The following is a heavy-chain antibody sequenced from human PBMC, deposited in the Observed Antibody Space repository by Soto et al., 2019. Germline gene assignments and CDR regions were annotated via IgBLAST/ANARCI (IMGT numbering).Heavy chain of an antibody. V-gene: IGHV3-74*01. CDR2: INHDGSNT. CDR3: ARETSIVDYYMDV. Sequence: GGSLRLSCAASGFTFSGYWMHWVRQAPGMGLVWVSRINHDGSNTTYADSVKGRFTISRDNAKNTLYLQMNSLRAEDTAVYLCARETSIVDYYMDVWGKGTTVTVSS. J-gene: IGHJ6*03. CDR1: GFTFSGYW. D-gene: IGHD3-16*02.